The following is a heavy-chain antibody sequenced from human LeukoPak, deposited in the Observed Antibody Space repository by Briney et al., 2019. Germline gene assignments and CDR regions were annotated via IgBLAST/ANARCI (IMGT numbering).Heavy chain of an antibody. V-gene: IGHV3-30-3*01. CDR2: ISYDGSNK. D-gene: IGHD3-3*01. CDR3: ARDLTYYDFWSGYYSTRYYYYGMDV. J-gene: IGHJ6*02. Sequence: GGSLRLSCAASGFTFSSYAMHWVRQAPGKGLEGVAVISYDGSNKYYADSVKGRFTISRDNSKNTLYLQMNSLRAEDTAVYYCARDLTYYDFWSGYYSTRYYYYGMDVWGQGTTVTVSS. CDR1: GFTFSSYA.